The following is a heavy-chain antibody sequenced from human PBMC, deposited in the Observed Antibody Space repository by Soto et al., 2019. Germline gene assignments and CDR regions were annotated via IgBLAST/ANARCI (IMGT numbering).Heavy chain of an antibody. J-gene: IGHJ3*02. CDR2: IWSNGRTT. Sequence: GGSLRLSCAASGLTFSCCGMHWVRQAPGKRLEWVAVIWSNGRTTYYAGSAKGRFDFSRDNSKNTLYLQMNNLRAEDTAIYYCVRERAPLDAFDMWGQGTMVTVSS. CDR3: VRERAPLDAFDM. CDR1: GLTFSCCG. V-gene: IGHV3-33*01.